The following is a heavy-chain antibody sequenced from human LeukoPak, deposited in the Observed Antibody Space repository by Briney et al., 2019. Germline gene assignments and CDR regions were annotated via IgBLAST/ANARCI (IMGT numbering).Heavy chain of an antibody. J-gene: IGHJ4*02. V-gene: IGHV4-30-2*01. CDR1: GGSISSGGYS. CDR3: ASSNYDYVWGSYRGDY. D-gene: IGHD3-16*02. Sequence: SETLSLTCDVSGGSISSGGYSWSWIRQPPGKGLEWIGYIYHSGSTYYNPSLKSRVTISVDRSKNQFSLKLSSVTAADTAVYYCASSNYDYVWGSYRGDYWGQGTLVTVSS. CDR2: IYHSGST.